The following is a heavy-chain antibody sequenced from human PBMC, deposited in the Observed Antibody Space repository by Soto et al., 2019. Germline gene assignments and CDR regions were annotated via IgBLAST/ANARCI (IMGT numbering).Heavy chain of an antibody. J-gene: IGHJ4*02. V-gene: IGHV3-15*01. CDR3: TTDSNGDYVSPFVY. CDR1: GFTFSNAW. CDR2: IKSKTDGGTT. D-gene: IGHD4-17*01. Sequence: PGGPLRLSCAASGFTFSNAWMGWVRQAPGKGLEWVGRIKSKTDGGTTDYAAPVKGRFTISRDDSKNTLYLQMNSLKTEDTAVYYCTTDSNGDYVSPFVYWGQGTLVTDSS.